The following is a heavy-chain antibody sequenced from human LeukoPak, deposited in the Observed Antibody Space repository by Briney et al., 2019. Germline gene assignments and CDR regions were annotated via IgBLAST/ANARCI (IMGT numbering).Heavy chain of an antibody. D-gene: IGHD2-8*01. CDR3: ARDTNEWCMNY. CDR1: GYTFTSYY. Sequence: GASVKVSCKASGYTFTSYYMHWVRQASGPGLEWMGITNPSGGSTSYAQKFQGRVTMTRDTSTSTVYMELSSLRSEDTAVYYCARDTNEWCMNYWGQGTLVTVSS. V-gene: IGHV1-46*01. CDR2: TNPSGGST. J-gene: IGHJ4*02.